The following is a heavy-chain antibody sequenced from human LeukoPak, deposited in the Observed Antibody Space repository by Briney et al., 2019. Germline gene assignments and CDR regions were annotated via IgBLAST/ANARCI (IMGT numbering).Heavy chain of an antibody. Sequence: PGGSLRLSCAASGFTVSDNYMSWVRQAPGKGLEWVSIIYTGGTTYYADSVRGRFTISRGSSKNTVYLQMNSLTAGDTAVYYCARLNTAMVLAFDIWGQGTMVTVSS. CDR2: IYTGGTT. V-gene: IGHV3-53*01. J-gene: IGHJ3*02. CDR1: GFTVSDNY. CDR3: ARLNTAMVLAFDI. D-gene: IGHD5-18*01.